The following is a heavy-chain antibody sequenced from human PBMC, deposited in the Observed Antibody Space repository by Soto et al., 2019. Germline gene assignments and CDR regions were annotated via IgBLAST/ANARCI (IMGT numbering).Heavy chain of an antibody. CDR1: GFTFSNFA. D-gene: IGHD3-10*01. J-gene: IGHJ4*02. V-gene: IGHV3-23*01. CDR2: ISASGDGT. CDR3: AKVDGFLWFELDS. Sequence: EVQLLESGGGLVQPGGSLRLSCAASGFTFSNFAMSWVRQAPGKGLEWVSAISASGDGTYYADSVKGRFTISRDNSKNTLYLQMSSLRAEDTAVYYCAKVDGFLWFELDSWGQGTLVTVSS.